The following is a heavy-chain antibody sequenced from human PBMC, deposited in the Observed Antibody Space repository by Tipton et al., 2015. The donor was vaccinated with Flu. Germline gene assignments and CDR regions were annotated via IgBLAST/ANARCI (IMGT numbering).Heavy chain of an antibody. CDR1: GFTFSSYW. CDR2: IKQDGSEK. V-gene: IGHV3-7*01. CDR3: ARGVRVPAAMVNYYGMDV. D-gene: IGHD2-2*01. Sequence: SLRLSCAASGFTFSSYWMSWVRQAPGKGLEWVANIKQDGSEKYYVDFVKGRFTISRDNAKNSLYLQMNSLRAEDTAVYYCARGVRVPAAMVNYYGMDVWGQRTTVTVSS. J-gene: IGHJ6*02.